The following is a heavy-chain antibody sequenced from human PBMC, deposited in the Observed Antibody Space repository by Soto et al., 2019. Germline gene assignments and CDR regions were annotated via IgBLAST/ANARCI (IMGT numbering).Heavy chain of an antibody. J-gene: IGHJ6*01. CDR1: GGSISSSNW. CDR2: IYYSGGT. Sequence: QVQLQESGPGLVKASGTLSLTCAVSGGSISSSNWWSWVRQPPGKGLEWIGEIYYSGGTNYNPSLKSRVTISVDKSKNRFSLNLTSVTAADTAVYYCARFNGFWSGFSMYNCYGMDVWGKGLRSASPQ. V-gene: IGHV4-4*02. D-gene: IGHD3-3*01. CDR3: ARFNGFWSGFSMYNCYGMDV.